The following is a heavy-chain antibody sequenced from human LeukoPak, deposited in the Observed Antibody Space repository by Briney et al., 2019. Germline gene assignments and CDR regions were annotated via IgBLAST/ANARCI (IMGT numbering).Heavy chain of an antibody. D-gene: IGHD3-22*01. CDR3: ARGSYYYDSSGYYYPVGFDH. CDR1: GFTFSDYY. Sequence: GGSLRLSCAASGFTFSDYYMSWIRQAPGKGLEWVSYISSSGSTIYYADSVKGRFTISRDNAKNSLYLQMNSLRAEDTAVYYCARGSYYYDSSGYYYPVGFDHWGQGTLVTVSS. J-gene: IGHJ4*02. CDR2: ISSSGSTI. V-gene: IGHV3-11*01.